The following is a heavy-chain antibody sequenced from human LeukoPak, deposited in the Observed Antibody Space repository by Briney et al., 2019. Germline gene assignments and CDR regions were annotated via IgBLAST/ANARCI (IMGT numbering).Heavy chain of an antibody. Sequence: ASVKVSCKASGYTFTGYYTHWVRQAPGQGLEWMGWINPNSGGTNYAQKFQGRVTMTRDTSISTAYMELSRLRSDDTAVYYCARDGSGMVYYYYMDVWGKGTTVTISS. CDR2: INPNSGGT. CDR3: ARDGSGMVYYYYMDV. D-gene: IGHD3-10*01. CDR1: GYTFTGYY. V-gene: IGHV1-2*02. J-gene: IGHJ6*03.